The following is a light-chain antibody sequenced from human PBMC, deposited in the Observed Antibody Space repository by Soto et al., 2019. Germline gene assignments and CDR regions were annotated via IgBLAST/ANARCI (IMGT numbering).Light chain of an antibody. CDR1: SSDVGGYNS. CDR2: DVT. V-gene: IGLV2-11*01. J-gene: IGLJ2*01. Sequence: QSALTQPRSVSGSPGQSVTISCTGTSSDVGGYNSVSWYQQHPGKAPTLMIYDVTKRPSGVPDRFSGSKSGNTASLTISGLQAEDEADYYCCSYAGKGVFGGGTQLTVL. CDR3: CSYAGKGV.